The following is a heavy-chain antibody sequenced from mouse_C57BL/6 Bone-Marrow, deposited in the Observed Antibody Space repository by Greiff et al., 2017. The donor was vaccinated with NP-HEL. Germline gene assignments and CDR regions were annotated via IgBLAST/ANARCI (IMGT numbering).Heavy chain of an antibody. J-gene: IGHJ2*01. CDR3: TRKKMKGPHYFDY. Sequence: EVKLQESGGGLVQPGGSMKLSCAASGFTFSDAWMDWVRQSPEKGLEWVAEIRNKANNHATYYAESVKGRFTISRDDYKSSVYLQMNSLRAEDTGIYYCTRKKMKGPHYFDYWGQGTTLTVSS. CDR2: IRNKANNHAT. V-gene: IGHV6-6*01. D-gene: IGHD6-1*01. CDR1: GFTFSDAW.